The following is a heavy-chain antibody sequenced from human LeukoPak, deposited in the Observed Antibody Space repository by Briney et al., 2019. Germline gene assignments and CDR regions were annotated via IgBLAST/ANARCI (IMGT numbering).Heavy chain of an antibody. CDR1: GFTFSSYS. CDR2: ISSSSSYI. Sequence: GGSLRLSCAASGFTFSSYSMNWVRQAPGKGLEWVSSISSSSSYIYYADSVKGRFTISRDNAKNSLYLQMNSLRAEDTAVYYCARDGRGYCSSTSCRNCFDPWGQGTLVTVSS. J-gene: IGHJ5*02. CDR3: ARDGRGYCSSTSCRNCFDP. V-gene: IGHV3-21*01. D-gene: IGHD2-2*01.